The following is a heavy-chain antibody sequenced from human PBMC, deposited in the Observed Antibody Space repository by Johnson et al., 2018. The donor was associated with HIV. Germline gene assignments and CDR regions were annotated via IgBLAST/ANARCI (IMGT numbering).Heavy chain of an antibody. Sequence: MQLVESGGGVVQPGGSLRLSCAASGFTFSSYWMSWVRQAPGKGLECVANIKQDGSEKYYVDSVKGRFTISRDNSKNTLYLQMNSLKTEDTAVYYCTTATPVGRGAFDIWGQGTMVTVSS. V-gene: IGHV3-7*05. CDR2: IKQDGSEK. J-gene: IGHJ3*02. CDR1: GFTFSSYW. CDR3: TTATPVGRGAFDI. D-gene: IGHD1-26*01.